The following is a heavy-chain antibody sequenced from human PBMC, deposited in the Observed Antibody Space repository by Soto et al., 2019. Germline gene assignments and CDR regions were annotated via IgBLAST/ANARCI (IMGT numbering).Heavy chain of an antibody. D-gene: IGHD2-2*01. CDR3: ARAQGVPAARYYYYYYGMDV. CDR2: IYYSGST. Sequence: ASETLSLTCTVSGGSISSSSYYWGWIRQPPGKGLEWIGSIYYSGSTYYNPSLKSRVTISVDTSKNQFSLKLSSVTAADTAVYYCARAQGVPAARYYYYYYGMDVWGQGTTVTVSS. J-gene: IGHJ6*02. CDR1: GGSISSSSYY. V-gene: IGHV4-39*07.